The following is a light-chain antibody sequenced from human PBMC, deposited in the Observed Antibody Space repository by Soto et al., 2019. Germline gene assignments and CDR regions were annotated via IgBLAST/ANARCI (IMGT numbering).Light chain of an antibody. J-gene: IGLJ2*01. CDR1: SSDVGGYNY. Sequence: QSALTQPASVSGSPGQSITISCTGTSSDVGGYNYVSWYQRHPGKAPKLMIYDVTNRPSGVSNRFSGSKSGNTASLTISGLQADDEADYYCSSHTSSSSLGGIFGGGTKLTVL. CDR3: SSHTSSSSLGGI. CDR2: DVT. V-gene: IGLV2-14*03.